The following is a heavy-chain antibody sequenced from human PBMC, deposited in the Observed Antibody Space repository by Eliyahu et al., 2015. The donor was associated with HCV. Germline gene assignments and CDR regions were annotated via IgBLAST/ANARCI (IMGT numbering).Heavy chain of an antibody. CDR2: ISGDGGST. CDR3: AKEYPQGSSWYREFDP. CDR1: GFXFXDYA. J-gene: IGHJ5*02. V-gene: IGHV3-43*02. D-gene: IGHD6-13*01. Sequence: EVQLVESGGGVVQPGGSLRLSCAASGFXFXDYAMHWVRQXPGKGLEWVSLISGDGGSTYYADSVKGRFTISRDNSKNSLYLQMNSLRTEDTALYYCAKEYPQGSSWYREFDPWGQGTLVTVSS.